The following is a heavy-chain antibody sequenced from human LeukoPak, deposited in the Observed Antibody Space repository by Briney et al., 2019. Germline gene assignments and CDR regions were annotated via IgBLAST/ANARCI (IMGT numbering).Heavy chain of an antibody. CDR3: ARGNNNQSKYRNTGRAHSRWFDP. V-gene: IGHV4-38-2*02. D-gene: IGHD2/OR15-2a*01. CDR2: IYTSGST. CDR1: GYSISSGYY. J-gene: IGHJ5*02. Sequence: SETLSLTCTVSGYSISSGYYWGWIRQPPGKGLEWIGRIYTSGSTNYNPSLKSRVTMSVDTSKNQFSLKLSSVTAADTAVYYCARGNNNQSKYRNTGRAHSRWFDPWGQGTLVTVSS.